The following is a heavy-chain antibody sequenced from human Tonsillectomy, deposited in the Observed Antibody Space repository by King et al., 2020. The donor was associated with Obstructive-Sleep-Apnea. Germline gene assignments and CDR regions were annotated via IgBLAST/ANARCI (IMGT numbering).Heavy chain of an antibody. CDR3: SRDHGLNARDAMDV. CDR1: GFRFSGFA. V-gene: IGHV3-30*04. J-gene: IGHJ6*02. CDR2: ISYDGSNK. D-gene: IGHD1-1*01. Sequence: VQLVESGGGVVQPGRSLRLSCGASGFRFSGFAMHWVRQAPGKGLQWVAVISYDGSNKYYEDSVKGRFTVSRDNSNNTLYLQMNSLRDEDTAVYYCSRDHGLNARDAMDVWGQGTTVTVSS.